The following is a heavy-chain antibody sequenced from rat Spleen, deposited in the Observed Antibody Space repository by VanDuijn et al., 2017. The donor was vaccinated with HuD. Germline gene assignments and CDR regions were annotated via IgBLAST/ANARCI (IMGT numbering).Heavy chain of an antibody. CDR1: GFTFSNYY. CDR2: ISYDGSST. Sequence: EVQLVESGGGLVQPGRSMKLSCSASGFTFSNYYMAWVRQAPTKGLEWVATISYDGSSTYYRDSVKGRFTISRDNAKSTLYLQMDSLRSEDTATYYCARHTNSGYGRFAYWGQGTLVTVSS. J-gene: IGHJ3*01. CDR3: ARHTNSGYGRFAY. V-gene: IGHV5-7*01. D-gene: IGHD4-3*01.